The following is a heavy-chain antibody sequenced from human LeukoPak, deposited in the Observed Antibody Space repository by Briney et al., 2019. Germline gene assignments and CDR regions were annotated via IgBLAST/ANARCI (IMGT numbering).Heavy chain of an antibody. CDR1: GGSFSGYY. CDR2: INHSGST. J-gene: IGHJ6*02. CDR3: ARGPRKIFGVVIAYYYYGMDV. V-gene: IGHV4-34*01. Sequence: SETLSLTCAVYGGSFSGYYWSWIRQPPGKGLEWIGEINHSGSTNCNPSLKSRVTISVDTSKNQFSLKLSSVTAADTAVYYCARGPRKIFGVVIAYYYYGMDVWGQGTTVTVSS. D-gene: IGHD3-3*01.